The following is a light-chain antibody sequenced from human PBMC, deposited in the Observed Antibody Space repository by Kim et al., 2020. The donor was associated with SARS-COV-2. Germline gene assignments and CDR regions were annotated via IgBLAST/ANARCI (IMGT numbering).Light chain of an antibody. CDR1: QRVTNNL. J-gene: IGKJ1*01. CDR3: QQIGSSPWT. CDR2: GAS. Sequence: EIVLTQSPGTLSLSPGEIATLSCRASQRVTNNLLAWYQQKPGQAPRLLIYGASSRATGIPDRFSGSGSGTDFTLTVSRLEPEDFAVYYCQQIGSSPWTFGQGTKVDIK. V-gene: IGKV3-20*01.